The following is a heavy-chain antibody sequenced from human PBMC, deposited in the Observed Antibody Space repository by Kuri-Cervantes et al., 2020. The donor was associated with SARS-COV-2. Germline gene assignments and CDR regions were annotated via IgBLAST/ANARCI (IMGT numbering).Heavy chain of an antibody. CDR2: IYSGGSA. J-gene: IGHJ5*02. CDR3: ARDRSNYKGNNWFDP. Sequence: GESLKISCAASGFTFNRHPMSWVRQAPGKGLEWVSVIYSGGSAYYADSVKGRFTISRDNSKNTLYLQMNSLRAEDTAVYYCARDRSNYKGNNWFDPWGQGTLVTVSS. D-gene: IGHD4-11*01. CDR1: GFTFNRHP. V-gene: IGHV3-53*01.